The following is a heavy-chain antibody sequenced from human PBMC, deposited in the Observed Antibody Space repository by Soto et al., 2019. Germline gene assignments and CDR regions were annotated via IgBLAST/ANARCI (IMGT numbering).Heavy chain of an antibody. D-gene: IGHD3-9*01. CDR3: ARDNYDILTGSPYGMDV. V-gene: IGHV3-21*06. Sequence: PGGSLRLSCAASGFTFSSYSMNWVRQAPGKGLEWVSSISSSSSYIYYADSVKGRFTISRDNAKNSLYLQMNSLRAEDTAVYYCARDNYDILTGSPYGMDVWGQGTTVTVSS. J-gene: IGHJ6*02. CDR1: GFTFSSYS. CDR2: ISSSSSYI.